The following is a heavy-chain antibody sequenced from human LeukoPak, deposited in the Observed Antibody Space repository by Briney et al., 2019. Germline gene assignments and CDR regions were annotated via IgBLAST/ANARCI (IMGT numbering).Heavy chain of an antibody. V-gene: IGHV4-31*03. Sequence: PSQTLSLTCTVSGGSISSGGYYWSWIRQHPGKRLEWIGYIYYSGSTYYNPSLKSRVTISVDTSKNQFSLKLSSVTAADTAVYYCARGPLAYCGGDCYNNWFDPWGQGTLVTVSS. CDR1: GGSISSGGYY. CDR2: IYYSGST. D-gene: IGHD2-21*02. CDR3: ARGPLAYCGGDCYNNWFDP. J-gene: IGHJ5*02.